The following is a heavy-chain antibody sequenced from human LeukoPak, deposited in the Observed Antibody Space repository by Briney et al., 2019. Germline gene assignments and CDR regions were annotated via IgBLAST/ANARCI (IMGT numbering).Heavy chain of an antibody. CDR1: GFTFSTYA. V-gene: IGHV3-30-3*01. CDR2: MSYDESNK. CDR3: ARVSGAFGEFYGMDV. Sequence: GGSLRLSCAASGFTFSTYAMHWVRQAPGKGLEWVALMSYDESNKHYADSVKGRFTISRDNSKNTLYLEMNSLRAEDTAVYYCARVSGAFGEFYGMDVWGQGTTVTVSS. D-gene: IGHD3-10*01. J-gene: IGHJ6*02.